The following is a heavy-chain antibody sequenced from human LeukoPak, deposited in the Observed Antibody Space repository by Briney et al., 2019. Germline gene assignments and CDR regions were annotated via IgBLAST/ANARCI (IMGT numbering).Heavy chain of an antibody. V-gene: IGHV4-34*01. CDR1: GGSFSGYY. Sequence: SETLSLTCAVYGGSFSGYYWSWIRQPPGKGLEWIGEINHSESTKYNPSLKSRVTISVDTSKNQFSLKLSSVTAADTAVYYCVRVGDYDILTGYPNYYYYYYMDVWGKGTTVTVSS. J-gene: IGHJ6*03. CDR2: INHSEST. D-gene: IGHD3-9*01. CDR3: VRVGDYDILTGYPNYYYYYYMDV.